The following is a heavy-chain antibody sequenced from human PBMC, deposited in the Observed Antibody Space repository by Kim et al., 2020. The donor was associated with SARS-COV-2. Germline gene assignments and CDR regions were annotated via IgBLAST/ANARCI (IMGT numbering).Heavy chain of an antibody. J-gene: IGHJ4*01. V-gene: IGHV4-30-4*01. CDR2: IYHSGDT. Sequence: SETLSLTCTVSGASISSGNYYYWSWIRHHPGKGLEWIGYIYHSGDTYYNPSLESRVSMSVDTSENQFSLKLNSVTAADTAVYYCASDLPMGEHPRGGFD. CDR3: ASDLPMGEHPRGGFD. D-gene: IGHD3-16*01. CDR1: GASISSGNYYY.